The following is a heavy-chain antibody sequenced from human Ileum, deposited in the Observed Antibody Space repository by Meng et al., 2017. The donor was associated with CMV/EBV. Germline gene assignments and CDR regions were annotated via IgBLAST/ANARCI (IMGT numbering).Heavy chain of an antibody. V-gene: IGHV3-33*06. Sequence: GGSLRLSCAASGFTFTSYGIHWVRQAPGKGLEWVAIIWYDGSYKYYADSVKGRFTISRDNSRNTVFLQMNSLRAEDTAVYYCAKDRTGHMDVWGPGTTVTVSS. CDR1: GFTFTSYG. J-gene: IGHJ6*02. CDR2: IWYDGSYK. D-gene: IGHD2-8*02. CDR3: AKDRTGHMDV.